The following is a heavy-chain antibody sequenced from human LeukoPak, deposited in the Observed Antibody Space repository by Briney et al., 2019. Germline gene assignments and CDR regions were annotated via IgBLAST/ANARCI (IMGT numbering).Heavy chain of an antibody. V-gene: IGHV4-39*01. CDR3: ASLNWNHGDTYYFDY. CDR2: VYYTGNT. J-gene: IGHJ4*02. Sequence: SETLSLTCSVSGDSITNTRYYWGWTRQPPGKGLEWLGSVYYTGNTYYNPSLKCRVTVSVDTSKNQFSLELNSVAAADTAVYYCASLNWNHGDTYYFDYWGQGTLVTVSS. CDR1: GDSITNTRYY. D-gene: IGHD1-20*01.